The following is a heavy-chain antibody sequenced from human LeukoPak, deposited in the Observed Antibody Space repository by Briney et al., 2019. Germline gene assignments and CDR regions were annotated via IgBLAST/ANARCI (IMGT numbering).Heavy chain of an antibody. Sequence: GASVKVSCKASGYTFTSYYMHWVRQAPGQGLEWMGIINPSGGSTSYAQKFQGRVTMTRDTSTSTVYTELSSLRSEDTAVYYCARSHASGGLYYGMDVWGQGTRSPSP. CDR3: ARSHASGGLYYGMDV. V-gene: IGHV1-46*01. CDR1: GYTFTSYY. CDR2: INPSGGST. J-gene: IGHJ6*02. D-gene: IGHD2-15*01.